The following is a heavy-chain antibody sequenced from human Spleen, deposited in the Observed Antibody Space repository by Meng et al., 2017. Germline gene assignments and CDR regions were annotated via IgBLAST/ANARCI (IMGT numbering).Heavy chain of an antibody. CDR2: IYHSGTT. Sequence: GSLRLSCAVSCYSITSGYHWAWIRQYAGKGMERIASIYHSGTTYYNPSLKSRATISVDTSKNQFALTLNSVTAADTAVYYCVRDLPTGYFDPWGQGTLVTVSS. D-gene: IGHD5-12*01. CDR1: CYSITSGYH. J-gene: IGHJ5*02. CDR3: VRDLPTGYFDP. V-gene: IGHV4-38-2*02.